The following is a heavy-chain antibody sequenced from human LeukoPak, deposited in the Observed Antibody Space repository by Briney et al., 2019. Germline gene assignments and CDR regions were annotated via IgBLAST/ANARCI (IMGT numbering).Heavy chain of an antibody. D-gene: IGHD3-3*01. CDR2: IYSGGST. CDR3: ARADFWSGYYYYYGMDV. Sequence: GGSLRLSCAASGFTVSSNYMSWVRQAPGKGLERVSVIYSGGSTYYADSVKGRFTISRDNSKNTLYLQMNSLRAEDTAVYYCARADFWSGYYYYYGMDVWGQGTTVTVSS. V-gene: IGHV3-66*01. CDR1: GFTVSSNY. J-gene: IGHJ6*02.